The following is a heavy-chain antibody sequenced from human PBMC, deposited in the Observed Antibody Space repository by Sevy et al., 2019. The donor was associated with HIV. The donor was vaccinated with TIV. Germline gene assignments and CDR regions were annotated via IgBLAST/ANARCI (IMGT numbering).Heavy chain of an antibody. J-gene: IGHJ4*02. CDR1: GFTFSNYA. Sequence: GGSLRLSCTTSGFTFSNYAMNWFRQAPEKGLEWVGFIRSKTYGGTTEYAASVKGRFTISRDDSKSIDYLQMNSLKTEDTAVYYCTAGLYKFDYWGQGALVTVSS. V-gene: IGHV3-49*03. CDR3: TAGLYKFDY. CDR2: IRSKTYGGTT. D-gene: IGHD1-1*01.